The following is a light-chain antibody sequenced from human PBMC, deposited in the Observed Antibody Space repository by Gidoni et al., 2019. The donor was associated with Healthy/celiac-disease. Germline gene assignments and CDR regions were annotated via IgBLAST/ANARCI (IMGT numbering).Light chain of an antibody. Sequence: SYVLTQPPSVSVAPGQTARITCGGNNIGSKSVHWFQQKPGQAPVLVVYDDSDRPSGIPDRFSGSNSGNTATLTISRVEAGDEADYYCRVWDSSSDHVVFGGGTKLTVL. V-gene: IGLV3-21*02. CDR2: DDS. CDR1: NIGSKS. CDR3: RVWDSSSDHVV. J-gene: IGLJ2*01.